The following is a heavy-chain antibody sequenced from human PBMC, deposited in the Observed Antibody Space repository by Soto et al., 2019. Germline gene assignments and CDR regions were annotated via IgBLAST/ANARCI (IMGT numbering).Heavy chain of an antibody. J-gene: IGHJ4*01. CDR1: GFMFSNAW. Sequence: GGSQRLCCAASGFMFSNAWINWVRQVPGKGREWVGRIKSKINGGTADYAEPGQGRVTVSRDDSKNMVCLEMNSLKTEDTGIYYFFSFFCSAIPVVRFDSWAQRNVVTVSS. CDR3: FSFFCSAIPVVRFDS. D-gene: IGHD2-15*01. V-gene: IGHV3-15*07. CDR2: IKSKINGGTA.